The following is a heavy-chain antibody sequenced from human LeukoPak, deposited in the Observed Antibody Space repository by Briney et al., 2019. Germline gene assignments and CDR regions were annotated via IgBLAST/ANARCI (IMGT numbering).Heavy chain of an antibody. CDR3: AKNDGDSSGYYPDY. V-gene: IGHV3-30*02. CDR2: IRYDGSNK. Sequence: GGSLRLSCAASGFTFSSYGMHWVRQAPGKGLEWVAFIRYDGSNKYYADSVKGRFTISRDNSKNTLYLQMNGLRAEDTAVYYCAKNDGDSSGYYPDYWGQGTLVTVSS. J-gene: IGHJ4*02. CDR1: GFTFSSYG. D-gene: IGHD3-22*01.